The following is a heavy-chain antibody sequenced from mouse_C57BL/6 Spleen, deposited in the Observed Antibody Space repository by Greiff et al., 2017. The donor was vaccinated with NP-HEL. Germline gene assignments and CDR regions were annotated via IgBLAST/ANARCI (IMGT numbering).Heavy chain of an antibody. CDR1: GYTFTSYW. J-gene: IGHJ2*01. CDR3: ASHSSSFFDY. Sequence: VQLQQPGAELVRPGSSVKLSCKASGYTFTSYWMDWVKQRPGQGLEWIGNIYPSDSETHYNQKFKDKATLTVDKSSSTAYMQLSSLTSEDSAVYYCASHSSSFFDYWGQGTTLTVSS. D-gene: IGHD1-1*01. V-gene: IGHV1-61*01. CDR2: IYPSDSET.